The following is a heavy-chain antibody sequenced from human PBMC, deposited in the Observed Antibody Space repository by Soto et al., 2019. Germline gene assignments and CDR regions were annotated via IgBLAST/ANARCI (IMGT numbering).Heavy chain of an antibody. CDR3: ARGRATLYYFDY. CDR1: GGSFSGYY. CDR2: INHSGST. J-gene: IGHJ4*02. D-gene: IGHD5-12*01. Sequence: SETLSLTCTVSGGSFSGYYWSWIRQPPGKGLEWIGEINHSGSTNYNPSLKSRVTISVDTSKNQFSLKLSSVTAADTAVYYCARGRATLYYFDYWGQGTLVTVSS. V-gene: IGHV4-34*01.